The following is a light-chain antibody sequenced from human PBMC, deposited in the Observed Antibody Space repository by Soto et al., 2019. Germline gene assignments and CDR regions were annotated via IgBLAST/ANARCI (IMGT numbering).Light chain of an antibody. V-gene: IGLV2-14*01. CDR1: SSDVGSYNY. CDR3: SSYSTNTSVV. J-gene: IGLJ2*01. CDR2: EVI. Sequence: QSALTQPASVSGSPGQSITISCTGTSSDVGSYNYVSWYQQHPGKAPKLIIFEVIYRPSGVSYRFSGSKSGNTASLTISGLQAEDESDFYCSSYSTNTSVVFGGGTKVTVL.